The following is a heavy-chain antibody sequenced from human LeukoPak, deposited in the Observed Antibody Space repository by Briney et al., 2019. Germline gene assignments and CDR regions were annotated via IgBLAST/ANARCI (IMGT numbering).Heavy chain of an antibody. Sequence: GGSLRLSCAASGFTFSSYAMSWVRQAPGKGLEWVSAISGSGGSTYYADSVKGRFTISRDNSKNTLYLQMNSLRAEDTAVYYCAKGVDYDILTGYNMVGYWGQGTLVTVSS. V-gene: IGHV3-23*01. CDR2: ISGSGGST. D-gene: IGHD3-9*01. J-gene: IGHJ4*02. CDR1: GFTFSSYA. CDR3: AKGVDYDILTGYNMVGY.